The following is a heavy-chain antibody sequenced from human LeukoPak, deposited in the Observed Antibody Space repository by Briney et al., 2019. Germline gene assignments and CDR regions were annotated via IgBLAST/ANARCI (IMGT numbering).Heavy chain of an antibody. D-gene: IGHD7-27*01. CDR1: GFTFSSYW. V-gene: IGHV3-7*01. J-gene: IGHJ4*02. CDR3: ARGRLTGERDY. Sequence: PGGSLRLSCAASGFTFSSYWMSWVRQAPGKGLEWVANIKQDGSEKYYVDSAKGRFTISRDNAKNSLYLQMNSLRAEDTAVYYCARGRLTGERDYWGQGTLVTVSS. CDR2: IKQDGSEK.